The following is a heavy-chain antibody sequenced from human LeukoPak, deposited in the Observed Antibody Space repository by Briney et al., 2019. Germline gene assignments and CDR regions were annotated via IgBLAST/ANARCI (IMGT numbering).Heavy chain of an antibody. V-gene: IGHV4-39*07. CDR3: AREGEYCSGGSCYSGLDY. D-gene: IGHD2-15*01. J-gene: IGHJ4*02. CDR1: GGSISSSSYY. CDR2: IYYSGST. Sequence: SETLSLTCTVSGGSISSSSYYWGWIRQPPGKGLEWIGSIYYSGSTNYNPSLKSRVTISVDTSKNQFSLKLSSVTAADTAVYYCAREGEYCSGGSCYSGLDYWGQGTLVTVSS.